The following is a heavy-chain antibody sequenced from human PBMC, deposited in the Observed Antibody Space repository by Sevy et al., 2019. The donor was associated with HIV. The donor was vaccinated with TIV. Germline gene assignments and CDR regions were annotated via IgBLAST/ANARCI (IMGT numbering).Heavy chain of an antibody. Sequence: GGSLRLSCAASGFTFNNYAMSWVRQAPGKGLEGKGLEWVSTISGGGGGTYYADSLRGRFTISRDNSKKTLYLQVKSLTVEDTAVYYCAKHYIHDIADGWYFDLWGRGTLVTVSS. D-gene: IGHD6-13*01. V-gene: IGHV3-23*01. CDR2: ISGGGGGT. J-gene: IGHJ2*01. CDR3: AKHYIHDIADGWYFDL. CDR1: GFTFNNYA.